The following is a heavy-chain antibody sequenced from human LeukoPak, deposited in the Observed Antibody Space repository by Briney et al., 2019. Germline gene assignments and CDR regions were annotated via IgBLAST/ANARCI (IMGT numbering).Heavy chain of an antibody. CDR2: ISSSSSYI. CDR1: GFTFSSYS. CDR3: ARDRYYYDSSGLSKYYYYYGMDV. V-gene: IGHV3-21*01. J-gene: IGHJ6*02. Sequence: GRSLRLSCAASGFTFSSYSMNWVRQAPGKGLEWVSSISSSSSYIYYADSVKGRFTISRDNAKNSLYLQMNSLRAEDTAVYYCARDRYYYDSSGLSKYYYYYGMDVWGQGTTVTVSS. D-gene: IGHD3-22*01.